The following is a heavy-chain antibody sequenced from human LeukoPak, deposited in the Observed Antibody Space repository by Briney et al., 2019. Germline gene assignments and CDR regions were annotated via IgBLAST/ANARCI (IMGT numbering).Heavy chain of an antibody. D-gene: IGHD3-16*01. CDR3: ATVLSYYFDY. Sequence: GGSLRLSCAASGFTFSNAWMSWVRQAPGKGLEWVAVISYDGSNKYYADSVKGRFTISRDNSKNTLYLQMNSLRAEDTAVYYCATVLSYYFDYWGQGTLVTVSS. CDR1: GFTFSNAW. J-gene: IGHJ4*02. CDR2: ISYDGSNK. V-gene: IGHV3-30*03.